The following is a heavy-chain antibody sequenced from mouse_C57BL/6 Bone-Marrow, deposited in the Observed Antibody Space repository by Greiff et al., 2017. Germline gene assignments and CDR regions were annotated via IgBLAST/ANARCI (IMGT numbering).Heavy chain of an antibody. D-gene: IGHD2-3*01. J-gene: IGHJ4*01. CDR1: GYSITSDY. CDR2: ISYSGST. Sequence: EVKLVESGPALAKPSQTLSLTCSVTGYSITSDYWNWIRKFPGNKLEYMGYISYSGSTYYNPSPKSRNSITRDTSKNQYYLQLNSVTTEDTATYYCARIYDGYVDYWGQGTSVTVSS. CDR3: ARIYDGYVDY. V-gene: IGHV3-8*01.